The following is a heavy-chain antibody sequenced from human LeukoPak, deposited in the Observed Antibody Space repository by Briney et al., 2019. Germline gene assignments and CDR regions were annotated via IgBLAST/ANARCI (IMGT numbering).Heavy chain of an antibody. J-gene: IGHJ4*02. CDR2: IYYSGST. Sequence: SETLSLTCTVSGGSISSYYWSWIRQPPGKGLEWIGSIYYSGSTYYNPSLKSRVTISVDTSKNQFSLKLSSVTAADTAVYYCARSSSTYYDYVWGSYRYTEALDYWGQGTLVTVSS. V-gene: IGHV4-59*05. CDR3: ARSSSTYYDYVWGSYRYTEALDY. D-gene: IGHD3-16*02. CDR1: GGSISSYY.